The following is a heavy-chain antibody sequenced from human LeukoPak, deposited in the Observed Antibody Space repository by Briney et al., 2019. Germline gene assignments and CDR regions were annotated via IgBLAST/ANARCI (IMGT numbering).Heavy chain of an antibody. CDR2: ISWNSGSI. D-gene: IGHD2-21*02. CDR1: GFTFDDYA. CDR3: ARGDLVVTLEGPIDY. V-gene: IGHV3-9*01. Sequence: SLRLSCAASGFTFDDYAMHWVRQAPGKGLEWVSGISWNSGSIGYADSVKGRFTISRDNAKNSLYLQMNSLRAEDTAVYYCARGDLVVTLEGPIDYWGQGTLVTVSS. J-gene: IGHJ4*02.